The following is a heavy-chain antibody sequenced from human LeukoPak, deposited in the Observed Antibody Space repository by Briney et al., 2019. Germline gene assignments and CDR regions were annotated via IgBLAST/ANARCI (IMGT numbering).Heavy chain of an antibody. J-gene: IGHJ5*02. CDR2: ISSSSSYI. V-gene: IGHV3-21*01. Sequence: GGSLRLSCAASGFTFSSYSMNWVRQAPGKGLNWVSSISSSSSYIYYADSVKGRFTISRDNAKNSLYLQMNSLRAEDTAVYYCARVGSAGTVSDWFDPWGQGTLVTVSS. D-gene: IGHD6-13*01. CDR3: ARVGSAGTVSDWFDP. CDR1: GFTFSSYS.